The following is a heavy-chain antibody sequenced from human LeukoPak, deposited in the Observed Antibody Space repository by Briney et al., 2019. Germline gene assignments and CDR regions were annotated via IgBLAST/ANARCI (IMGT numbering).Heavy chain of an antibody. J-gene: IGHJ4*02. CDR3: ARDQYGYSYGSYFDY. Sequence: GGSLRLSCAASGFSFSGFSMSWVRQAPGKGLEWVSVIYSGGSTYYADSVKGRFTISRDNAKNSLYLEMNRLRAEDTAVYYCARDQYGYSYGSYFDYWGQGTLVTVSS. CDR2: IYSGGST. V-gene: IGHV3-66*01. CDR1: GFSFSGFS. D-gene: IGHD5-18*01.